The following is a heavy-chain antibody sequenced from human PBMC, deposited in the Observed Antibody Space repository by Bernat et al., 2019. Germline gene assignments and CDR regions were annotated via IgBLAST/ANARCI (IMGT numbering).Heavy chain of an antibody. CDR1: GFTFSSYG. D-gene: IGHD3-10*02. J-gene: IGHJ4*02. V-gene: IGHV3-33*01. CDR2: IWYDGSNK. Sequence: QVQLVESGGGVVQPGRSLRLSCAASGFTFSSYGMHWVRQAPGKGLEWVAVIWYDGSNKYYADSVKGRFTISRDNSKNTLYLQMNSLRAEDTAVYYCVFASDYRAIDYWGQGTLVTVSS. CDR3: VFASDYRAIDY.